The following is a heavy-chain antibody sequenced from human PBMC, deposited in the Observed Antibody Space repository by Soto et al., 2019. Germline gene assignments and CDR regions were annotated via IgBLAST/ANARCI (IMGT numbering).Heavy chain of an antibody. CDR2: IYYSGST. Sequence: SETLSLTCTVSGGSISSYYWSWIRQPPGKGLEWIGYIYYSGSTNYNLSLKSRVTISVDTSKNQFSLKLSSVTAADTAVYYCARLPRGQQLASPFYYFDYWGQGTXVTVSS. D-gene: IGHD6-13*01. CDR3: ARLPRGQQLASPFYYFDY. CDR1: GGSISSYY. J-gene: IGHJ4*02. V-gene: IGHV4-59*08.